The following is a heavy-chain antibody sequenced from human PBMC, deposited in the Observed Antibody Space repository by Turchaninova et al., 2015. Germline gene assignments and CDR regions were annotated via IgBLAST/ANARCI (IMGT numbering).Heavy chain of an antibody. CDR2: IDWDDNK. CDR1: GFSLSSSGVG. D-gene: IGHD3/OR15-3a*01. V-gene: IGHV2-5*02. Sequence: QITLKESGPTLVKPTQTLTLTCPFSGFSLSSSGVGVASIRQPPGKALEWLALIDWDDNKHYSPSLKTRLAITKDTSKNQVFLTMTNMDPVDTATYYCARGPYYYYYYMDVWGKGTTVTVSS. CDR3: ARGPYYYYYYMDV. J-gene: IGHJ6*03.